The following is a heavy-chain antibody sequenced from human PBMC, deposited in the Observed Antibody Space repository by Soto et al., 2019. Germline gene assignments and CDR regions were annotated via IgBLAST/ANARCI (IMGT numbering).Heavy chain of an antibody. J-gene: IGHJ6*02. CDR3: ARNGSYYDFWSGYYFGGGMDV. D-gene: IGHD3-3*01. CDR1: GYSISSGYY. Sequence: SETLSLTCAVSGYSISSGYYWGWIRQPPGKGLEWIGSINHSGSTNYNPSLKSRVTISVYTSKNQFSLKLSSVTAADTAVYYCARNGSYYDFWSGYYFGGGMDVWGQGTTVTVSS. CDR2: INHSGST. V-gene: IGHV4-38-2*01.